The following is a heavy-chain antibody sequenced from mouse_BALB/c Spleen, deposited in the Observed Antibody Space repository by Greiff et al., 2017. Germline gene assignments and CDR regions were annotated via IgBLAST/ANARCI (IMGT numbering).Heavy chain of an antibody. CDR2: ISDGGSYT. CDR1: GFTFSDYY. V-gene: IGHV5-4*02. Sequence: EVKLMESGGGLVKPGGSLKLSCAASGFTFSDYYMYWVRQTPEKRLEWVATISDGGSYTYYPDSVKGRFTISRDNAKNNLYLQMSSLKSEDTAMYYCARDQGLTASWFAYWGQGTLVTVSA. D-gene: IGHD4-1*01. CDR3: ARDQGLTASWFAY. J-gene: IGHJ3*01.